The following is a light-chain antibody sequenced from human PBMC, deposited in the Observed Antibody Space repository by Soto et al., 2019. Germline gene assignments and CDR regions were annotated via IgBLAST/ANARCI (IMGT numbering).Light chain of an antibody. CDR2: DAS. V-gene: IGKV1-33*01. CDR3: QQFDSVPCT. J-gene: IGKJ2*02. CDR1: QDIKNY. Sequence: IQMTQSPSSLSASVGDRVTITCQASQDIKNYLIWYQQKPGKAPKLLIYDASTLGTGVSSRFSGSGSGTHFTLTISSLQPEDIATYYCQQFDSVPCTFGQVTKLEIK.